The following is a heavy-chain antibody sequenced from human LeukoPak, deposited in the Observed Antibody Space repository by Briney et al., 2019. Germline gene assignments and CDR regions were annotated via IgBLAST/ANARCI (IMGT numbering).Heavy chain of an antibody. CDR3: ARSCSSTSCYWPVDY. Sequence: GASVKVSCKASGYTFTSYGISWVRQAPGQGLEWMGWISAYNGNTNYAQKLQGRVTMTTDTSTSTAYMELRSLRSDDTAVYCCARSCSSTSCYWPVDYWGQGTLVTVSS. V-gene: IGHV1-18*01. J-gene: IGHJ4*02. CDR1: GYTFTSYG. D-gene: IGHD2-2*01. CDR2: ISAYNGNT.